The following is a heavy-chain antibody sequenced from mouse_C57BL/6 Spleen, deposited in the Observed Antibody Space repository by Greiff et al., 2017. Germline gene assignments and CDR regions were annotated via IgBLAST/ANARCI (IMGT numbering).Heavy chain of an antibody. CDR1: GYTFTSYW. CDR2: INPSNGGT. Sequence: QVQLQQPGTELVKPGASVKLSCKASGYTFTSYWMHWVKQRPGQGLEWIGNINPSNGGTNYNEKFKSKATLTVDKSSSTAYMQLSSLTSEDSAVYYCARSDYDYDLWYFDVWGTGTTVTVSS. CDR3: ARSDYDYDLWYFDV. V-gene: IGHV1-53*01. J-gene: IGHJ1*03. D-gene: IGHD2-4*01.